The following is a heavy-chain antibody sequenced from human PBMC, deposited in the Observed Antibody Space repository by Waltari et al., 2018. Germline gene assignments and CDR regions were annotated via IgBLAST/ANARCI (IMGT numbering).Heavy chain of an antibody. V-gene: IGHV4-39*07. CDR3: ASGGGYTNGWDY. Sequence: QPLLQESGPGLVKPSETPSLTCSVPGGSIRSSNYYWGWIRQPPGKGLDWIGSIYYSGSTYYNSSLKSRVTISLDTSKNQFSLKLSSVTAADTAVYFCASGGGYTNGWDYWGQGTLVTVSS. J-gene: IGHJ4*02. D-gene: IGHD6-19*01. CDR1: GGSIRSSNYY. CDR2: IYYSGST.